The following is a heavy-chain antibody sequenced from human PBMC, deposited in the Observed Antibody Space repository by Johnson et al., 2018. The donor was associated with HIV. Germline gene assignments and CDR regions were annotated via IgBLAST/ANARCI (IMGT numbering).Heavy chain of an antibody. V-gene: IGHV3-7*01. D-gene: IGHD1-26*01. CDR1: GFPFSSYW. J-gene: IGHJ3*02. CDR3: ARYSGSYFPVAFVI. Sequence: VQLVESGGGVVRPGGSLRLSCAASGFPFSSYWMSWVRQAPGKGLEWVANIKQDGSEKYYVDSVKGRFTISRDNAKNSLYLQMNSLRAEDTAVYYCARYSGSYFPVAFVIWVQGTMVTVSS. CDR2: IKQDGSEK.